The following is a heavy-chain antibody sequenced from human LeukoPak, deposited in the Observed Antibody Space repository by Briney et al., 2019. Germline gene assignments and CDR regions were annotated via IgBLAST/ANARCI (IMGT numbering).Heavy chain of an antibody. CDR2: ISGSGGST. J-gene: IGHJ4*02. CDR3: AKIPRPNYDFWSGYYTAEYYFDY. CDR1: GFTFSSYA. D-gene: IGHD3-3*01. Sequence: GGSLRLSCAASGFTFSSYAMSWVRQAPGKGLEWVSAISGSGGSTYYADSVKGRFTISRDNSKNTLYLRMNSLRAEDTAVYYCAKIPRPNYDFWSGYYTAEYYFDYWGQGTLVTVSS. V-gene: IGHV3-23*01.